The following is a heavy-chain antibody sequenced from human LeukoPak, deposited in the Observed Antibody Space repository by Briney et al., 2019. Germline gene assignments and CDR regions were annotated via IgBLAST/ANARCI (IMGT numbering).Heavy chain of an antibody. CDR2: ISSSGSTI. V-gene: IGHV3-11*01. CDR1: GFTFSDYY. J-gene: IGHJ4*02. D-gene: IGHD2-15*01. CDR3: ASDSPGYSSGSYFTY. Sequence: GGSLRLSCAASGFTFSDYYMNWIRQAPGKGLEWVSYISSSGSTIYHADSVKGRFTISRDNAKNSLYLQMNSLRDEDTAVYYCASDSPGYSSGSYFTYWGQGTLVTVSS.